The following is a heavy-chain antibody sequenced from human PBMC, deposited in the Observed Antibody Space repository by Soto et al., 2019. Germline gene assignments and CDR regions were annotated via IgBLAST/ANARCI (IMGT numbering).Heavy chain of an antibody. Sequence: GGSLRLSCAASGSTLSRYGSTFSRFWMSWVRQTPGKGLEWVARIKSDYDGGTIDYAAPVKGRFTILRDDSKDTLYLQADSLRAEDTAVYFCTAETHCGGGSCPEYWGQGTLVTVSS. D-gene: IGHD2-15*01. CDR2: IKSDYDGGTI. V-gene: IGHV3-15*01. CDR1: GSTLSRYGSTFSRFW. CDR3: TAETHCGGGSCPEY. J-gene: IGHJ4*02.